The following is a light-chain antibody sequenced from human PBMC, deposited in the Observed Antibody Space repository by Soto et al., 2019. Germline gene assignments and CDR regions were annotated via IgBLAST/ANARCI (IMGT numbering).Light chain of an antibody. CDR2: ATS. CDR3: KQSYTTPWT. CDR1: QSISSY. V-gene: IGKV1-39*01. Sequence: DIQMTQSPSSLSASVGDRVTITCRASQSISSYLNWFQQKPGKAPKVLIYATSGLQSGVPSRFSGSGSGTDFTLTIRSLQPEDFTTYYCKQSYTTPWTFGQGTKVDIK. J-gene: IGKJ1*01.